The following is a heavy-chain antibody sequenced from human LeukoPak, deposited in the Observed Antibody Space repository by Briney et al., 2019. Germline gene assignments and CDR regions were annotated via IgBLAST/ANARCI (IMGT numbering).Heavy chain of an antibody. CDR1: GGSFSGYN. Sequence: PSETLSLTRAVYGGSFSGYNWSWIRQPPGKGLEWIGEINHSGSTNYNPSLKSRVTISVDTSKNQFSLKLSSVTAADTAVYYCAREGSSSLMFDYWGQGTLVTVSS. CDR3: AREGSSSLMFDY. J-gene: IGHJ4*02. D-gene: IGHD6-6*01. CDR2: INHSGST. V-gene: IGHV4-34*01.